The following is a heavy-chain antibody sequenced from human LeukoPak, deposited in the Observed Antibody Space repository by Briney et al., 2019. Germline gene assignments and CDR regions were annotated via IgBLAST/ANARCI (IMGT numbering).Heavy chain of an antibody. CDR3: ARVSLVATIGIAAAGTGDY. CDR1: GFTFSDYY. J-gene: IGHJ4*02. V-gene: IGHV3-11*01. D-gene: IGHD6-13*01. CDR2: ISSSGSTI. Sequence: PGGSLGLSCAASGFTFSDYYMSWIRQAPGKGLEWVSYISSSGSTIYYADSVKGRFTISRDNAKNSLYLQMNSLRAEDTAVYYCARVSLVATIGIAAAGTGDYWGQGTLVTVSS.